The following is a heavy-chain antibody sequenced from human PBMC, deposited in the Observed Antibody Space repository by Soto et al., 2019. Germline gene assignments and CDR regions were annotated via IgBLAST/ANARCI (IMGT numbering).Heavy chain of an antibody. J-gene: IGHJ3*02. CDR3: ARQVYCSGGSCLAFDI. Sequence: GESLKISCKGSGYSFTSYWIGWVRQMHGKGLEWMGIIYPGDSDTRYSPSFQGQVTISADKSISTAYLQWSSLKASDTAMYYCARQVYCSGGSCLAFDIWGQGTMVTVSS. V-gene: IGHV5-51*01. CDR1: GYSFTSYW. D-gene: IGHD2-15*01. CDR2: IYPGDSDT.